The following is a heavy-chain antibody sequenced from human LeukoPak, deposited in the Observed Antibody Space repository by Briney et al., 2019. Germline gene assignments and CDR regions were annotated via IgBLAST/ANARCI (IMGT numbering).Heavy chain of an antibody. V-gene: IGHV3-53*01. J-gene: IGHJ4*02. D-gene: IGHD2-15*01. CDR3: ARDRRYCSGSSCYSGVDY. CDR2: IYSGGST. Sequence: PGGSLRLSCAASGFTVSSNYMTWVRQAPGKGLEWVSVIYSGGSTYYGDPVKGRFTISRDNSKNTLYLQMNSLRAEDTAVYYCARDRRYCSGSSCYSGVDYWGQGTLVTVSS. CDR1: GFTVSSNY.